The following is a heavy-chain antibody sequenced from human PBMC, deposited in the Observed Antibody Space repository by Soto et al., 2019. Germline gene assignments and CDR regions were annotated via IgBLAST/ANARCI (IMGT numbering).Heavy chain of an antibody. Sequence: PSETLSLTCTVSGGSISSGGYYWSWIRQHPGKGLEWIGYIYYSGSTYYNPSLKSRVTISVDTSKNQFSLKLSSVTAADTAVYYCATDYGDSTGGMDVWGQGTTVTVSS. J-gene: IGHJ6*02. CDR1: GGSISSGGYY. V-gene: IGHV4-31*03. D-gene: IGHD4-17*01. CDR2: IYYSGST. CDR3: ATDYGDSTGGMDV.